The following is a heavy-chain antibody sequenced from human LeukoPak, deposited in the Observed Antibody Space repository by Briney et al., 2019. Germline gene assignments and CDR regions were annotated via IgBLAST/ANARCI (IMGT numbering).Heavy chain of an antibody. CDR3: ARSRNQLLSFDY. CDR2: IYTSGST. D-gene: IGHD2-2*01. Sequence: PSETLSLTCTVSGGSISSGSYYWSWIRQPAGKGLEWIGRIYTSGSTNYNPSLKSRVTISVDTSKNQFSLKLSSVTAADTAVYYCARSRNQLLSFDYWGQGTLVTVSS. V-gene: IGHV4-61*02. J-gene: IGHJ4*02. CDR1: GGSISSGSYY.